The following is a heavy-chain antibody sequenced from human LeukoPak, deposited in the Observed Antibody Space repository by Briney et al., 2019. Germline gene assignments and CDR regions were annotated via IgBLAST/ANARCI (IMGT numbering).Heavy chain of an antibody. Sequence: ASVKVSCKASGYTFTGYYMHWVRQAPGQGLEWMGWINPNSGGTNYAQKFQGRVTMTRATSISTAYMELSRLRSDDTAVYYCARDHRRDGYNFFIWGQGTLVTVSS. CDR2: INPNSGGT. V-gene: IGHV1-2*02. CDR1: GYTFTGYY. J-gene: IGHJ4*02. CDR3: ARDHRRDGYNFFI. D-gene: IGHD5-24*01.